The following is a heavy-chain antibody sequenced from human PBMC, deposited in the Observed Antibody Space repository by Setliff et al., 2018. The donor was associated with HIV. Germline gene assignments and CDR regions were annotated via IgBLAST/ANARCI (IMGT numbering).Heavy chain of an antibody. CDR1: GFTFSDAW. CDR3: AQITVMGY. Sequence: GGSLRLSCTVSGFTFSDAWMSWVRQAPGKGLEWVANIKQDGSEKYYVDSVKGRFTISRDNAKNSLYLQMNSLRAEDTAVYYCAQITVMGYWGQGTLVTVSS. CDR2: IKQDGSEK. J-gene: IGHJ4*02. V-gene: IGHV3-7*01. D-gene: IGHD4-4*01.